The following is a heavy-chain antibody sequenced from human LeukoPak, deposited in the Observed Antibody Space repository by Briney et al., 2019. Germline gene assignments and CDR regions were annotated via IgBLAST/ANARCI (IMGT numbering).Heavy chain of an antibody. Sequence: SGTLSLSCTVSGGSLSSSSYYWGWIRQPPGKELEWIGSIYYSGSTYYNPSLKSRVTISVDTSKNQFSLKLSSVTAADTAVYYCARTTLTTGWFDPWGQGTLVTVSS. D-gene: IGHD4-17*01. CDR3: ARTTLTTGWFDP. CDR2: IYYSGST. CDR1: GGSLSSSSYY. J-gene: IGHJ5*02. V-gene: IGHV4-39*01.